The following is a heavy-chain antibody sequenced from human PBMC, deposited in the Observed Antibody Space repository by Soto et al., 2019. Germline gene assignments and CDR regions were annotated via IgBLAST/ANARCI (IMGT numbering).Heavy chain of an antibody. Sequence: ASVKVSCKASGYTFTSYYMHWVRQAPGQGLEWMGIINPSGGSTSYAQKFQGRVTMTRDTSTSTVYMELSSPRSEDTAVYYCATGIAVAGTDYWGQGTLVTVSS. CDR3: ATGIAVAGTDY. V-gene: IGHV1-46*01. CDR2: INPSGGST. J-gene: IGHJ4*02. D-gene: IGHD6-19*01. CDR1: GYTFTSYY.